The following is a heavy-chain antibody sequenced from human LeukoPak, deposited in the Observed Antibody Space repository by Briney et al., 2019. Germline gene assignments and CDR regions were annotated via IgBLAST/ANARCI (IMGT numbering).Heavy chain of an antibody. CDR1: GYTFTGYH. D-gene: IGHD6-13*01. V-gene: IGHV1-2*06. CDR2: INPYSGDT. Sequence: ASVKVSCKASGYTFTGYHIHWVRQAPGQGLEWMGRINPYSGDTNFAQKFQGRVTITRDTSISTAYMDLSSLTPDDTAVYFCARDQGSLTRSWYTGYWGQGTQVTVSS. CDR3: ARDQGSLTRSWYTGY. J-gene: IGHJ4*02.